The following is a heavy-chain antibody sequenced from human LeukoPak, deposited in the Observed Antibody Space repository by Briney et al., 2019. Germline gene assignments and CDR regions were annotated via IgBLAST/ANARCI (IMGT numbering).Heavy chain of an antibody. Sequence: GGSLRLSCAASGFTFDDYAMHWVRQAPGKGLEWVSGISWNSGSIGYADSVKGRFTISRDNAKNSLYLQVNSLRAEDTAVYYCASRPSGSYPDYWGQGTLVTVSS. V-gene: IGHV3-9*01. CDR1: GFTFDDYA. D-gene: IGHD3-10*01. J-gene: IGHJ4*02. CDR2: ISWNSGSI. CDR3: ASRPSGSYPDY.